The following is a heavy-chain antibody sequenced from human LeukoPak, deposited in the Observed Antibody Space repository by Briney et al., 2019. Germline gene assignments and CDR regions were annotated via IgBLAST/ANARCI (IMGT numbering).Heavy chain of an antibody. J-gene: IGHJ4*02. Sequence: SETLSLTCTVSGGSISSSFYYWGWIRQPPGKGLEWIGRIYYSGNTYYNPSLKSRVTISVDTSKNHFSLHVRSVTAADTAVYYCARVKRASSVTIFGVVPDYWGQGTLVTVSS. CDR1: GGSISSSFYY. CDR2: IYYSGNT. V-gene: IGHV4-39*02. CDR3: ARVKRASSVTIFGVVPDY. D-gene: IGHD3-3*01.